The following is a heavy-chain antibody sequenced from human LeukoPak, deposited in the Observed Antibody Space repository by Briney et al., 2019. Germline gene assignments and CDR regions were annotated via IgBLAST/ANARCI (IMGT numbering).Heavy chain of an antibody. CDR3: ARQYCGGDCYSFGSPNWFDP. V-gene: IGHV4-59*01. J-gene: IGHJ5*02. Sequence: SETLSLTCTVSGGSISSYYWSWIRQPPGKGLEWIGYIYYSGSTNYNPSLKSRVTISVDTSKNQFSLKLSSVTAADTAVYYCARQYCGGDCYSFGSPNWFDPWGQGTLVTVSS. CDR1: GGSISSYY. CDR2: IYYSGST. D-gene: IGHD2-21*02.